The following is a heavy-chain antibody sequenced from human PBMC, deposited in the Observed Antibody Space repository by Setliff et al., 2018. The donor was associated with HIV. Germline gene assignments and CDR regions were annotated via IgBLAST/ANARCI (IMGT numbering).Heavy chain of an antibody. CDR2: MLPILGMG. V-gene: IGHV1-69*10. D-gene: IGHD4-4*01. CDR1: GGTFSTYV. J-gene: IGHJ6*02. Sequence: SVKVSCKTSGGTFSTYVITWVRQAPGRGLEWMGGMLPILGMGDFAQKFQGRVTITADASTRTAYMELSSLTSDDTAVYYCAGSAHSYSYMGYYYHTMDVWGQGTTVTVSS. CDR3: AGSAHSYSYMGYYYHTMDV.